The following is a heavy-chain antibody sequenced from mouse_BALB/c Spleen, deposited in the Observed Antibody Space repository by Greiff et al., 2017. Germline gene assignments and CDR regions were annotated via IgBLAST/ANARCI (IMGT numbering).Heavy chain of an antibody. Sequence: VQLQQSGAELVKPGASVKLSCTASGFNIKDTYMHWVKQRPEQGLEWIGRIDPANGNTKYDPKFQGKATITADTASNTAYLQLSSLTSEDTAVYYGARNDGYDRVLDYWGQGTTLTVSA. CDR2: IDPANGNT. CDR1: GFNIKDTY. CDR3: ARNDGYDRVLDY. J-gene: IGHJ2*01. V-gene: IGHV14-3*02. D-gene: IGHD2-2*01.